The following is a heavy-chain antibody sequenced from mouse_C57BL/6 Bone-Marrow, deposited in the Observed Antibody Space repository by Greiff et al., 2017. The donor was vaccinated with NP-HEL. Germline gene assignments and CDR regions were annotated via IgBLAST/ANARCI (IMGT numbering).Heavy chain of an antibody. Sequence: QVQLQQPGAELVKPGASVKLSCKASGYTFTSYWMHWVKQRPGQGLEWIGMIHPNSGSTNYNEKFNSKATLTVDKSSSTAYMQLSSLTSEDSAVYYCAGITTVVAFDYWGQGTTLTVSS. V-gene: IGHV1-64*01. CDR1: GYTFTSYW. CDR3: AGITTVVAFDY. J-gene: IGHJ2*01. D-gene: IGHD1-1*01. CDR2: IHPNSGST.